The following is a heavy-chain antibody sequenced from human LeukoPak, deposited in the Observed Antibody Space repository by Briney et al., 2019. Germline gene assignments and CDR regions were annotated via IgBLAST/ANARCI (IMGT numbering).Heavy chain of an antibody. J-gene: IGHJ5*02. CDR2: INHSGST. V-gene: IGHV4-34*01. Sequence: PSETLSLTCTVSGGSINNYYWSWIRQPPGKGLEWIGEINHSGSTNYNPSLKSRVTISVDTSKNQFSLKLSSVTAADTAVYYCARDRTWRFDPWGQGTLVTVSS. D-gene: IGHD2-2*01. CDR1: GGSINNYY. CDR3: ARDRTWRFDP.